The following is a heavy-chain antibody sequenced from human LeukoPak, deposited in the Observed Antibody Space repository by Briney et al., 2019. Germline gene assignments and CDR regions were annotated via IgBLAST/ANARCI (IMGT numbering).Heavy chain of an antibody. CDR2: IMPMFSKT. V-gene: IGHV1-69*05. CDR1: GGTFISYD. D-gene: IGHD3-22*01. Sequence: GASVKVSCKASGGTFISYDISWGRQAPGQGLEWMGGIMPMFSKTNYAQKFQGRVTMTTDTSTSTAYMELRSLRSDDTAVYYCARFPYDSSGYYNYMDVWGKGTTVTVS. CDR3: ARFPYDSSGYYNYMDV. J-gene: IGHJ6*03.